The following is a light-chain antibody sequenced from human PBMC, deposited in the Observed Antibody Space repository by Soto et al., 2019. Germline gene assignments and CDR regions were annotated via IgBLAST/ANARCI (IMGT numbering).Light chain of an antibody. CDR2: GAS. CDR1: HSISKW. Sequence: DIQVTQARSTLSASVGDRVIITCRASHSISKWLAWYQQKPGKAPKLLIYGASSLESGVPSRFSGSGSGTEFTLTISSLKPDDFATYYCQQYNSYDMGTFGQGTKVDIK. J-gene: IGKJ1*01. CDR3: QQYNSYDMGT. V-gene: IGKV1-5*01.